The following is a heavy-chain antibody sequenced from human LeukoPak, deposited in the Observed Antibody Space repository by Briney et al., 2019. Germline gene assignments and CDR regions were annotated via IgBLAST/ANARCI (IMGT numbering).Heavy chain of an antibody. CDR1: GFTFSNYG. Sequence: GSLRLSCAASGFTFSNYGMLWVRQAPGKGLEWVAVIWYDGSKKYYADSVKGRFTISRDNSKNTLFLQMNSLRAEDTAVYFCAKDYSSGYYYFDYWGQGTLVTVSS. CDR2: IWYDGSKK. CDR3: AKDYSSGYYYFDY. D-gene: IGHD3-22*01. J-gene: IGHJ4*02. V-gene: IGHV3-33*06.